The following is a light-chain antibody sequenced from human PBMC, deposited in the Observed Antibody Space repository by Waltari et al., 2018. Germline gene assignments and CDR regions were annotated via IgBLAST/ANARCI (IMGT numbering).Light chain of an antibody. CDR2: WAS. Sequence: DIVMTQSPESLAVSLGERATINCKSSQSVLYSSNHKNSLAWYQHKPGQPPNLLIYWASTRESGVPDRFSGSGSGTDFTLTISSLQAEDVAVYYCQQYDSTPQTFGQGTKLEIK. CDR3: QQYDSTPQT. J-gene: IGKJ2*01. V-gene: IGKV4-1*01. CDR1: QSVLYSSNHKNS.